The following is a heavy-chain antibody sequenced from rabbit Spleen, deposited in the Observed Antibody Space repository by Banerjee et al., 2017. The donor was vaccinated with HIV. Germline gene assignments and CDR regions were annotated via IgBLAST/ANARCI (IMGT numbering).Heavy chain of an antibody. CDR1: GFSFSSSDY. CDR3: ARDTGSSFSSYGMDL. Sequence: QSLEESGGDLVKPGASLTLTCTASGFSFSSSDYMCWVRQAPGKGLEWISCIAGGSSGFTYSATWAKGRFTISKTSSTTVTLQMTSLTVADRATYFCARDTGSSFSSYGMDLWGPGTLVTVS. CDR2: IAGGSSGFT. V-gene: IGHV1S40*01. D-gene: IGHD8-1*01. J-gene: IGHJ6*01.